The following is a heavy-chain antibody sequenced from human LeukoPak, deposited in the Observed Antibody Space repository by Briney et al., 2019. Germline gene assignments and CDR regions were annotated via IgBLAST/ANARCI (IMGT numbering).Heavy chain of an antibody. Sequence: ASVKVSCKVSGYTLTELSMHWVRQAPGKGLEWMGGFDPEDGETIYAQKFQGRVTMTEDTSTDTAYMELSSLRSEGTAVYYCATFRDDAGWFDPWGQGTLVTVSS. CDR3: ATFRDDAGWFDP. J-gene: IGHJ5*02. CDR2: FDPEDGET. CDR1: GYTLTELS. V-gene: IGHV1-24*01. D-gene: IGHD1-1*01.